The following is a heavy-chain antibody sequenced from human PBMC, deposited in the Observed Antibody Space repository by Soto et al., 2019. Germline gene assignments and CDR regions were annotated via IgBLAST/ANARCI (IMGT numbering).Heavy chain of an antibody. J-gene: IGHJ6*02. V-gene: IGHV4-39*02. CDR1: GDSISSSSYY. D-gene: IGHD2-21*02. CDR2: IYYSGST. CDR3: ARDLWGYCGTDCYPLDV. Sequence: SETLSLTCTVSGDSISSSSYYWGWIRQPPGKGLEWIGSIYYSGSTYYNPSLKSRVTISVDTSKNQFSLKLSSVTAADTAVYYCARDLWGYCGTDCYPLDVWGQGTTVTVSS.